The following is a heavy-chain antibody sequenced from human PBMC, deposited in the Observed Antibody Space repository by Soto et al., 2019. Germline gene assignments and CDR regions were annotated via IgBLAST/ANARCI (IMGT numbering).Heavy chain of an antibody. Sequence: PSETLSLTCTVAGGSISSYYWSWIRQPPGKGLEWIGYIYYSGSTNYKPSLKSRVTISVHTSKIQFPLKLSSVTAADTAVYYCARLETTATNYYYIDVWGKGTTVTVSS. CDR3: ARLETTATNYYYIDV. V-gene: IGHV4-59*01. D-gene: IGHD4-17*01. CDR2: IYYSGST. J-gene: IGHJ6*03. CDR1: GGSISSYY.